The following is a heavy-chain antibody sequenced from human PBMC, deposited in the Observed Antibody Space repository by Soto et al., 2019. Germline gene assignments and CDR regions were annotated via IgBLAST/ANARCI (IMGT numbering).Heavy chain of an antibody. V-gene: IGHV3-21*01. J-gene: IGHJ3*02. Sequence: GALRLSCAVSGFIFCTYALSSVHQAPGKGLEWVSSISSSSSCIYYADSVKGRFTISRDNAKNSLYLQMNSLRAEDTAVYYCARDPWYDSSGYYPGSAFDIWGQGTMVTVSS. CDR3: ARDPWYDSSGYYPGSAFDI. CDR2: ISSSSSCI. CDR1: GFIFCTYA. D-gene: IGHD3-22*01.